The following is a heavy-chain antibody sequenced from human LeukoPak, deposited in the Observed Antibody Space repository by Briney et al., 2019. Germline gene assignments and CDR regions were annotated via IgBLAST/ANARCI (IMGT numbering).Heavy chain of an antibody. Sequence: PGGSLRLSCAASGFTFSSYEMNWVRQAPGKGLEWVSYISSSGSTIYYADSVKGRFTISRDNAKNSLYLQMNSLRAEDTAVCYCARAIDYYGSGSYQGLDYWGQGTLVTV. D-gene: IGHD3-10*01. CDR2: ISSSGSTI. CDR1: GFTFSSYE. CDR3: ARAIDYYGSGSYQGLDY. J-gene: IGHJ4*02. V-gene: IGHV3-48*03.